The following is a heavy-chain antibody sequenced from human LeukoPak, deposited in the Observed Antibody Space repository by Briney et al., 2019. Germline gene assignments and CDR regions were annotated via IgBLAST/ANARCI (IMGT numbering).Heavy chain of an antibody. CDR1: GFTFSSYW. V-gene: IGHV3-74*01. Sequence: GGSLRLSCAVSGFTFSSYWMHWVRQAPGKGLVWVSRIDRDGSRINYADSVKGRFSISRDNGKNTLFLQMNSLRAEDAAVYYCVRGNDYGGPHYWGQGTLVTVSS. D-gene: IGHD4-23*01. CDR2: IDRDGSRI. J-gene: IGHJ4*02. CDR3: VRGNDYGGPHY.